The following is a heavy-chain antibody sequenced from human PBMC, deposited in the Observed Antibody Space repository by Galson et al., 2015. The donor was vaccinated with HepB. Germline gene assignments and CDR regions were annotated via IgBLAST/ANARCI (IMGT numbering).Heavy chain of an antibody. V-gene: IGHV1-69*13. J-gene: IGHJ3*02. CDR3: ARPVYPDIVEGPNDAFDI. Sequence: SVKVSCKASGGTFSSYAISWVRQAPGQGLEWMGGIIPIFGTANYAQKFQGRVTITADESTSTAYMELSSLRSEDTAVYYCARPVYPDIVEGPNDAFDIWGQGTMVTVSS. CDR2: IIPIFGTA. D-gene: IGHD2-15*01. CDR1: GGTFSSYA.